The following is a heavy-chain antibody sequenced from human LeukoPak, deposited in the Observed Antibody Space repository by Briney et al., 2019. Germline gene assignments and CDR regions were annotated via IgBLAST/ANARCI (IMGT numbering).Heavy chain of an antibody. Sequence: PGGSLRLSCAASGFTFSSYAMSWVRQAPGKGLEWVSAISGSGGSTYYADSVKGRFTISRDNAKNSLYLQMNSLRAEDTAVYYCATEGFIYGYHGIDSWGQGTIVTVSS. CDR3: ATEGFIYGYHGIDS. CDR2: ISGSGGST. V-gene: IGHV3-23*01. D-gene: IGHD5-18*01. J-gene: IGHJ3*02. CDR1: GFTFSSYA.